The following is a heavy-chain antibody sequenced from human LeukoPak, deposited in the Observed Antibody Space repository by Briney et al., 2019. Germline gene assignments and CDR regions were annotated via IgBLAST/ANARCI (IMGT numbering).Heavy chain of an antibody. CDR3: ARDKWLTHWYFDL. D-gene: IGHD3-22*01. CDR2: IYYSGST. J-gene: IGHJ2*01. CDR1: GGSISSYY. Sequence: SETLSLTCTVSGGSISSYYWSWIRQPPGKGLEWIGYIYYSGSTNYNPSLKSRVTISVDTSKNQFSLKLSSVTAADTAVYYCARDKWLTHWYFDLWGRGTLVTVSS. V-gene: IGHV4-59*01.